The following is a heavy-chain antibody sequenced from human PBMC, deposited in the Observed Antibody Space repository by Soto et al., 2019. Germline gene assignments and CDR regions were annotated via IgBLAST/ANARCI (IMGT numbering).Heavy chain of an antibody. CDR3: ARDHYYDYWSLYYGTGRGYYYYVDV. Sequence: GGPLTLSCAASGFILSSYSMNWVRQAPGKGLEWVAYISCSTSTIYYADSVKGGFTISRDNAKNSVHLQMNSLRVEDTAVYYCARDHYYDYWSLYYGTGRGYYYYVDVWGKGNTVTGSS. J-gene: IGHJ6*03. CDR1: GFILSSYS. V-gene: IGHV3-48*01. CDR2: ISCSTSTI. D-gene: IGHD3-3*01.